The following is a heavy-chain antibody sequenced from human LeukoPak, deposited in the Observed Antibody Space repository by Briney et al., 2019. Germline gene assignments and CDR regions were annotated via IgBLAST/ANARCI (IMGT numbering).Heavy chain of an antibody. J-gene: IGHJ4*02. V-gene: IGHV4-39*07. Sequence: PSETLSLTCTVSGGSISSSSYYWGWIRQPPGKGLEWIGSIYYSGSTYYNPSLKSRVTISVDTSKNQFSLKLSSVTAADTAVYYCARAGAANERARFDYWGQGTLVTVSS. D-gene: IGHD6-13*01. CDR2: IYYSGST. CDR1: GGSISSSSYY. CDR3: ARAGAANERARFDY.